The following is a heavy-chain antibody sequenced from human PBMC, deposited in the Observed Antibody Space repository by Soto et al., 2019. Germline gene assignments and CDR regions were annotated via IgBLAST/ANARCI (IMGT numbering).Heavy chain of an antibody. CDR2: IYYSGST. CDR3: ARYGHYYEDFDY. J-gene: IGHJ4*02. CDR1: GGSISSYY. Sequence: SDTLSLTSTVFGGSISSYYWSGVLQPPGKGLEWIGYIYYSGSTNYNPSLKRRVTISVDTSKNLFSLKLSSVTAADTAVYYCARYGHYYEDFDYWGQGTLVTVSS. V-gene: IGHV4-59*01. D-gene: IGHD3-22*01.